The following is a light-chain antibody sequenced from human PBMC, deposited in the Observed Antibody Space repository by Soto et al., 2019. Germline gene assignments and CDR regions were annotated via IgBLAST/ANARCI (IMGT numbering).Light chain of an antibody. V-gene: IGKV1-27*01. Sequence: DILMTQSPSSLSASVGDRVTITCRASQDITNYLAWYQQKPGKGPKLLIYAAYILQSGVPSRFSGSGSGTDFTLTISSLQPEDVATYYCQKYNSAPWTFGQGTKVEIK. CDR2: AAY. J-gene: IGKJ1*01. CDR3: QKYNSAPWT. CDR1: QDITNY.